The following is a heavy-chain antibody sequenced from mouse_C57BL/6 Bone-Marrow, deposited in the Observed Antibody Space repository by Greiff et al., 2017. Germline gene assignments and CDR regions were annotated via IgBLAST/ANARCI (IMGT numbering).Heavy chain of an antibody. D-gene: IGHD1-1*01. Sequence: EVQLQQSGAELVRPGASVKLSCTASGFNIKDDYMHWVKQRPEQGLEWIGWIDPENGDTEYASKFQGKATITADTSSNTAYLQLSSLTSEDTAVYDGTTGIYYYGSSYGYWGQGTTLTVSS. CDR3: TTGIYYYGSSYGY. J-gene: IGHJ2*01. CDR2: IDPENGDT. V-gene: IGHV14-4*01. CDR1: GFNIKDDY.